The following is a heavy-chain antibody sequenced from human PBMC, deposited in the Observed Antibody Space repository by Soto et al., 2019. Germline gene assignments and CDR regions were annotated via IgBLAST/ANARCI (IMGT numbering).Heavy chain of an antibody. J-gene: IGHJ4*02. Sequence: ASVKVSCKATGGTFSSYTISWVRQAPGQGLEWLGRFIPILGVANYAQKFQGRVTISADKSTSTTYMELTSLRSEDTAMYYCARDNKRCSTTTCYSSGGYWGQGTLVTVSS. D-gene: IGHD2-2*01. V-gene: IGHV1-69*04. CDR2: FIPILGVA. CDR3: ARDNKRCSTTTCYSSGGY. CDR1: GGTFSSYT.